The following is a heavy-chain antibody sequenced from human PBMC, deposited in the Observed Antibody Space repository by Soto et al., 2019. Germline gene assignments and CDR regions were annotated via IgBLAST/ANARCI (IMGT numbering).Heavy chain of an antibody. CDR3: ATLIGDGSGCYYNNYYYGMDV. V-gene: IGHV1-24*01. CDR2: FDPEDGET. Sequence: ASVKVSCKVSGYTLTELSMHWVRQAPGKGLEWMGGFDPEDGETIYAQKFQGRVTMTEDTSTDTACMELSSLRSEDTAVYYCATLIGDGSGCYYNNYYYGMDVWGQGTTVTVSS. D-gene: IGHD3-10*01. J-gene: IGHJ6*02. CDR1: GYTLTELS.